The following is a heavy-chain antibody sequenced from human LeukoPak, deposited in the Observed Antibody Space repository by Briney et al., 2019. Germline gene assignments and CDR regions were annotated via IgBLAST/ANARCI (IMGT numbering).Heavy chain of an antibody. CDR3: ARVSYQEGVDY. V-gene: IGHV4-34*01. CDR1: GGSFSGYY. J-gene: IGHJ4*02. Sequence: SETLSLTCAVYGGSFSGYYWSWIRQPPGKGLEWIGEINHSGSTNYNPSLKSRVTISVDTSKNQFSLKLSSVTAADTAVYYCARVSYQEGVDYWGQGTLVTVSS. D-gene: IGHD2-2*01. CDR2: INHSGST.